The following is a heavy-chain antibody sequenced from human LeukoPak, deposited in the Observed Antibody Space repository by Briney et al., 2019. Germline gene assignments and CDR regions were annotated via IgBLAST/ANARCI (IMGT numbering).Heavy chain of an antibody. Sequence: PSETLSLTCTVSGGSISSSSYYWGWIRQPPGKGLEWIGSIYYSGNTYYNPSLKSRVTISVDTSKNQFSLKLSSVTAADTAVYYCARGYYGSGSYHYHYYGMDVWDQGTTVTVSS. CDR3: ARGYYGSGSYHYHYYGMDV. CDR1: GGSISSSSYY. D-gene: IGHD3-10*01. CDR2: IYYSGNT. V-gene: IGHV4-39*01. J-gene: IGHJ6*02.